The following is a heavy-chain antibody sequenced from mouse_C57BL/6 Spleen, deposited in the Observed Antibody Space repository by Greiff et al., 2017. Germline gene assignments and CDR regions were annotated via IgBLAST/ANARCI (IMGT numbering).Heavy chain of an antibody. V-gene: IGHV1-61*01. CDR3: ARSGLGRRGFAY. CDR2: IYPSDSET. Sequence: QVQLQQSGAELVRPGSSVKLSCKASGYTFTSYWMDWVKQRPGQGLEWIGNIYPSDSETHYNQKFKDKATLTVDKSSSTAYMQLSSLTSEDSAVYYCARSGLGRRGFAYWGQGTLVTVSA. CDR1: GYTFTSYW. J-gene: IGHJ3*01. D-gene: IGHD4-1*01.